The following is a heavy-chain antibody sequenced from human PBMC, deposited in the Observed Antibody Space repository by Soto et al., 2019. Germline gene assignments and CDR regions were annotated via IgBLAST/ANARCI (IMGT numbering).Heavy chain of an antibody. D-gene: IGHD2-8*01. CDR1: GGSISIGGYY. CDR2: IYYSGST. CDR3: ASSQSYGIYYYYGMDV. J-gene: IGHJ6*02. Sequence: SETLSLTCTVSGGSISIGGYYWSCIRQHPGKGLEWIGYIYYSGSTYYNPSLKSRVTISVDTSKNQFSLKLSSVTAADTAVYYCASSQSYGIYYYYGMDVWGQGTTVTVSS. V-gene: IGHV4-31*03.